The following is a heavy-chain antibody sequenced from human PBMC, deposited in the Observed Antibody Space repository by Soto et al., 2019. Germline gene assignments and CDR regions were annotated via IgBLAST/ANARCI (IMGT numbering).Heavy chain of an antibody. CDR2: ITDSSDTV. D-gene: IGHD3-3*01. V-gene: IGHV3-48*02. CDR1: GFSFSNYN. Sequence: GGSLRPSCVASGFSFSNYNMNWVRQAPGKGLEWVSYITDSSDTVHYADSVRGRFTISRDNAESSLYLQMNSLRDEDTAVYFCARDFGHGYYLDYWGRGTLVTVSS. CDR3: ARDFGHGYYLDY. J-gene: IGHJ4*02.